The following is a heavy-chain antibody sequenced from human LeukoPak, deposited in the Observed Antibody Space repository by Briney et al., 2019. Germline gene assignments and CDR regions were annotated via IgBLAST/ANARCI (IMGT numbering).Heavy chain of an antibody. CDR2: IYYSGST. D-gene: IGHD1-7*01. J-gene: IGHJ6*02. CDR3: ARDGRNYSYYYYYGMDV. Sequence: DPSETLSLTCTVSGGPISSYYWSWIRQPPGKGLEWIGYIYYSGSTNYNPSLKSRVTISVDTSKNQFSLKLSSVTAADTAVYYCARDGRNYSYYYYYGMDVWGQGTTVTVSS. CDR1: GGPISSYY. V-gene: IGHV4-59*01.